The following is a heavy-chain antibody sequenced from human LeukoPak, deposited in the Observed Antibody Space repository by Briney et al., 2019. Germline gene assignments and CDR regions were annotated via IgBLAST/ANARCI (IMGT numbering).Heavy chain of an antibody. D-gene: IGHD4-17*01. CDR3: ARGKHYGDFLFDP. V-gene: IGHV1-2*02. Sequence: ASVKVSCKASGYTFTGYYMHWVRQAPGQGLEWMGWINPNSGGTNYAQKFQDRVTMTRDTSIRTAYMELSSLRSDDTAVYYCARGKHYGDFLFDPWGQGTLVTVSS. CDR2: INPNSGGT. J-gene: IGHJ5*02. CDR1: GYTFTGYY.